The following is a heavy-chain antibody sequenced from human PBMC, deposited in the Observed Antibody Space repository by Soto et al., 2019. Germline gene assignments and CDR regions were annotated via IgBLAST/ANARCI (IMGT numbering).Heavy chain of an antibody. CDR2: VSGGSGVT. D-gene: IGHD1-1*01. CDR3: AKWNGYGDY. J-gene: IGHJ4*02. V-gene: IGHV3-23*01. CDR1: GFCFSTYG. Sequence: EVQLLESGGGLVQPGGSLRLSCAVSGFCFSTYGVTWVRQAPGKGLEWVSGVSGGSGVTHYADSVKGRFTITGDNSKNTVYLHMNSLRVEDTAVYYCAKWNGYGDYWGQGTLVTVSS.